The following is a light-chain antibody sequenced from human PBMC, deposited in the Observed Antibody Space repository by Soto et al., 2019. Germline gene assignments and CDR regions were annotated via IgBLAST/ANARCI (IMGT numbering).Light chain of an antibody. J-gene: IGKJ3*01. CDR3: HQRSTWPFT. CDR1: QSISSY. V-gene: IGKV1-39*01. Sequence: DIQMTQSPSSLSASVGDRVTITCRASQSISSYLNWYQQKPGKAPKLLIYAASSLQSGVPSRFSGSGSGTDFTLTISSLQPEDFAVYYCHQRSTWPFTFGPGTKVDIK. CDR2: AAS.